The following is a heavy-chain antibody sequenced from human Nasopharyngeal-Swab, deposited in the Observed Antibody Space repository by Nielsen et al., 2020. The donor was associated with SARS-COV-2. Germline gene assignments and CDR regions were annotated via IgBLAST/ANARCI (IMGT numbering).Heavy chain of an antibody. CDR1: GYTFSNYG. J-gene: IGHJ4*02. Sequence: ASVKVSCKASGYTFSNYGISWVRQAPGQGLEWMGWINTGSFNTNYAQKLQGRVTMTTDTSTSTAYMELRSLRSDDTAVYYCARAGNYYDSSGYYYYFDYWGQGTLVTVSS. CDR3: ARAGNYYDSSGYYYYFDY. CDR2: INTGSFNT. D-gene: IGHD3-22*01. V-gene: IGHV1-18*01.